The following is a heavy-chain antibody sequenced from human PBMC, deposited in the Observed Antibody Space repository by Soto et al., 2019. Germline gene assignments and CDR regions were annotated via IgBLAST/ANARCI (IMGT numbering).Heavy chain of an antibody. D-gene: IGHD6-19*01. J-gene: IGHJ5*02. CDR2: IYHSGST. CDR3: ARVAVDNWFDP. CDR1: GGSISSGGYS. V-gene: IGHV4-30-2*01. Sequence: LTCAVSGGSISSGGYSWSWIRQPPGKGLEWIGYIYHSGSTYYNPSLKSRVTISVDRSKNQFSLKLSSVTAADTAVYYCARVAVDNWFDPWGQGTLVTVSS.